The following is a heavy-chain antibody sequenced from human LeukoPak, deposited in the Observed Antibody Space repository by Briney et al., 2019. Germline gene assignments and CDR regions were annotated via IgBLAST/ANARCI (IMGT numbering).Heavy chain of an antibody. CDR3: ARVRVILTTMASFSY. V-gene: IGHV3-30*19. Sequence: PGGSLRLSCVASGFTFSSYGMHWVRQAPGKGLEWVAVISNDGTEKYYADSVKGRFTISRDNSENTLYLQLNSLRPDDTAVYYCARVRVILTTMASFSYWGLGTLVTVSS. D-gene: IGHD3-9*01. CDR2: ISNDGTEK. J-gene: IGHJ4*02. CDR1: GFTFSSYG.